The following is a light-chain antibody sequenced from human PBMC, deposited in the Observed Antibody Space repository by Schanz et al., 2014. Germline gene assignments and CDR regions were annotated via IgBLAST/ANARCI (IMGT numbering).Light chain of an antibody. CDR3: QQYNNWPRA. CDR2: GAS. J-gene: IGKJ1*01. CDR1: QSVSSN. Sequence: EIALTQSPGTLSLSPGERATLSCRASQSVSSNFLGWYQQKPGQAPSLLIYGASTRATGIPARFSGSGSGTEFTLTISSLQSEDFAVYYCQQYNNWPRAFGQGTKVEIK. V-gene: IGKV3-15*01.